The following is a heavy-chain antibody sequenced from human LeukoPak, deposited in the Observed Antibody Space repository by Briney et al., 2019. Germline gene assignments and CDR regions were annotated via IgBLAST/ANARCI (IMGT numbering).Heavy chain of an antibody. D-gene: IGHD6-13*01. CDR3: AKVGAAAATAFDY. Sequence: GGSLRLSCAASGFTFSSYGMHWVRQAPGKGLEWVAFIRYDGSNKYYADSVKGRFTISRDNSKNTLYLQMNSLRAEDTAVYYCAKVGAAAATAFDYWGQGTLVTVSS. CDR2: IRYDGSNK. CDR1: GFTFSSYG. J-gene: IGHJ4*02. V-gene: IGHV3-30*02.